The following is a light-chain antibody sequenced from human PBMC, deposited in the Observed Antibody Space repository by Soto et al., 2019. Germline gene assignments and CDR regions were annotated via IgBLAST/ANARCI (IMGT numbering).Light chain of an antibody. CDR2: NVN. CDR1: NSDVAGHNR. Sequence: QSVLTQPASVSGSPGQSITVSCTGGNSDVAGHNRISWYQQHPGRAPKRLVYNVNERPSGVSGRFSGSKAGNTASLTISGPKPEDEADYYCCSYAGGLTWVFGGGTKLTVL. V-gene: IGLV2-23*02. CDR3: CSYAGGLTWV. J-gene: IGLJ3*02.